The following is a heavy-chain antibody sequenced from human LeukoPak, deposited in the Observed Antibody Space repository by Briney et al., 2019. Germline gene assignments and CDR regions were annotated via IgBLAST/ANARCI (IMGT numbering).Heavy chain of an antibody. J-gene: IGHJ4*02. CDR1: GGSPSSSSYY. D-gene: IGHD1-26*01. V-gene: IGHV4-39*01. Sequence: SETLSLTCTVSGGSPSSSSYYWGWIRQPPGKGLEWIGSIYYSGSTYYNPSLKSRVTISVDTSKNQFSLKLSSVTAADTGGDYWARKGVGIVGTIKGIDYWGQGTLVTVSS. CDR3: ARKGVGIVGTIKGIDY. CDR2: IYYSGST.